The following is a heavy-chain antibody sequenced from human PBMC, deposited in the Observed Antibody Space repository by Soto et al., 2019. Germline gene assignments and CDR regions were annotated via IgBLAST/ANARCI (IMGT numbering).Heavy chain of an antibody. CDR1: GASLSSISYY. CDR2: IFFTGNI. Sequence: SETLSLTCTVSGASLSSISYYWGWIRQPPGKGLEWVGSIFFTGNIYYNPSLKSRVTISVDTSRNQFSLMVNSVTAADTAVYYCARAMSWSGGYFDYWGQGTLVTVSS. J-gene: IGHJ4*02. CDR3: ARAMSWSGGYFDY. V-gene: IGHV4-39*07. D-gene: IGHD3-10*01.